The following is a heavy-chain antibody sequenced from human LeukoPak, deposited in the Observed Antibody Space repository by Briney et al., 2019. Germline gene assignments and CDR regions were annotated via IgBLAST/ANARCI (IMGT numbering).Heavy chain of an antibody. CDR3: ARAYDYVWGSYRTVMYYFDY. CDR1: GYTFTSYG. Sequence: ASVKVSCKASGYTFTSYGISWVRQAPGQGLEWMGWISAYNGNTNYAQKLQGRVTMTTDTSTSTACMELRSLRSDDTAVYYCARAYDYVWGSYRTVMYYFDYWGQGTLVTVSS. J-gene: IGHJ4*02. D-gene: IGHD3-16*02. V-gene: IGHV1-18*01. CDR2: ISAYNGNT.